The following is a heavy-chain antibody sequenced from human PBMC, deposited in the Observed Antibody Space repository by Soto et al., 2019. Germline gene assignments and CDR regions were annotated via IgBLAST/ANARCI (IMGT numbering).Heavy chain of an antibody. CDR2: IWYDGSNK. CDR3: ARDSRALDAFDI. Sequence: GGSLRLSCAASGFTFSSYGMHWVRQAPGKGLEWVAVIWYDGSNKYYADSVKGRFTISRDNSKNTLYLQMNSLRAEETAVYYCARDSRALDAFDIWGQGTMVTVSS. CDR1: GFTFSSYG. V-gene: IGHV3-33*01. J-gene: IGHJ3*02.